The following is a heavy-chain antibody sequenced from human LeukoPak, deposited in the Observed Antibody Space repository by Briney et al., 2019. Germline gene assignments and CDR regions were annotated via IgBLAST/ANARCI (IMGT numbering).Heavy chain of an antibody. CDR1: GYTFSDFY. Sequence: ASVKVSCKTSGYTFSDFYMHWVRQTPGQGVEWMGWFNPKTGGITYSQKFKGRVTMTRDTSLNTAHMEVTGLTFGDTAVYYCAREWGPNYVQGWFDPWGQGTLVSVSS. J-gene: IGHJ5*02. CDR2: FNPKTGGI. CDR3: AREWGPNYVQGWFDP. V-gene: IGHV1-2*02. D-gene: IGHD3-10*02.